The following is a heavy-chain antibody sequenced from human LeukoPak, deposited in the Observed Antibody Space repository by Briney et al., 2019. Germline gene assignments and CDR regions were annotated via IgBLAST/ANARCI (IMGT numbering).Heavy chain of an antibody. CDR1: GFTFSDYY. D-gene: IGHD3-22*01. V-gene: IGHV3-11*01. Sequence: PGGSLRLSCAASGFTFSDYYMSWIRQAPGKGLEWVSYISSSGSTIYYADSVKGRFTISRDNAKNSLYLQMNSLRAEDTAVYYCARASSYYDSSVDYWGQGTLVTVSS. CDR3: ARASSYYDSSVDY. CDR2: ISSSGSTI. J-gene: IGHJ4*02.